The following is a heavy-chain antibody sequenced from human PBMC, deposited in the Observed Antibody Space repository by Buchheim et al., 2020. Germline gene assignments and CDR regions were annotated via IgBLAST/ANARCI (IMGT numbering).Heavy chain of an antibody. CDR3: ARSYCGSTSCPFDY. D-gene: IGHD2-2*01. V-gene: IGHV4-39*01. J-gene: IGHJ4*02. CDR2: ILYTGST. CDR1: TGSVNIRSFY. Sequence: QLQLQESGPGLMKPSETLPLTCTVSTGSVNIRSFYWGWIRQPPGKGLEWIGSILYTGSTYYNPSLKSRVTISVDTSKNQFSLKLNSVTATDTAVYYCARSYCGSTSCPFDYWGQGTL.